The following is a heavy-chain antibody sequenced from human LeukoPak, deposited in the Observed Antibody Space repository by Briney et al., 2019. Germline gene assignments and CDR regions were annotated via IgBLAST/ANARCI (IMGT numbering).Heavy chain of an antibody. V-gene: IGHV4-59*01. J-gene: IGHJ4*02. D-gene: IGHD3-22*01. CDR3: ARGKGPYDSSGYPLGY. Sequence: SETLSLTCTVSGGSISSYYWSWIRQPPGEGLEWIGYIYYSGSTNYNPSLKSRVTISVDTSKNQFSLKLSSVTAADTAVYCCARGKGPYDSSGYPLGYWGQGTLVTVSS. CDR2: IYYSGST. CDR1: GGSISSYY.